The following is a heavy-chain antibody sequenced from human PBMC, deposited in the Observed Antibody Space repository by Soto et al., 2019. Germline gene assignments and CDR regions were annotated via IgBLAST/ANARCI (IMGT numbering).Heavy chain of an antibody. V-gene: IGHV3-23*01. CDR2: INHLVGDT. CDR1: GFTFRGYA. D-gene: IGHD2-2*01. Sequence: PGGSLRLSCVASGFTFRGYAMSWVRQAPGKGLQWVSAINHLVGDTWYADSVKGRFAISRDNSLSTVFLQTSNVSAEDTAVYYCGKGSAVGRPYYFDHWGQGTPVTVSS. CDR3: GKGSAVGRPYYFDH. J-gene: IGHJ4*02.